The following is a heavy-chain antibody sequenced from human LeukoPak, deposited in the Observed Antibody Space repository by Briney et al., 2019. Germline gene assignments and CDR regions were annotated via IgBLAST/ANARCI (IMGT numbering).Heavy chain of an antibody. Sequence: PSETLSLTCAVYGGSFSGYYWSWIRQPPGKGLEWIGEINHSGSTNYNPSLKSRVTISVDKSKNQFSLKLSSVTAADTAVYYCARARRSGWYSDCWGQGTLVTVSS. J-gene: IGHJ4*02. V-gene: IGHV4-34*01. CDR1: GGSFSGYY. CDR2: INHSGST. D-gene: IGHD6-19*01. CDR3: ARARRSGWYSDC.